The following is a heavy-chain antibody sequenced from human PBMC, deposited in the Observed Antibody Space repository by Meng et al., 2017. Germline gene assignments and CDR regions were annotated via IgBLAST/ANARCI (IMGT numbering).Heavy chain of an antibody. CDR2: INHSGST. CDR3: ARGSITMVRGVIIIPFDY. Sequence: SETLSLTCAVYGGSFSGYYWSWIRQPPGKGLEWIGEINHSGSTNYNPSLKSRVTISVDTSKNQFSLKLSSVTAADTAVYYCARGSITMVRGVIIIPFDYWGQGTRVTGCS. D-gene: IGHD3-10*01. CDR1: GGSFSGYY. V-gene: IGHV4-34*01. J-gene: IGHJ4*02.